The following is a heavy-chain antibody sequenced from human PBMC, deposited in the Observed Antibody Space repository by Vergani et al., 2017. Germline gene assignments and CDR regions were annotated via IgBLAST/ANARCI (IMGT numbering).Heavy chain of an antibody. CDR3: AKGLGTVTTFRAFDI. V-gene: IGHV3-30*02. CDR2: IRYDGSNK. J-gene: IGHJ3*02. CDR1: GFTFSSYG. Sequence: QVQLVESGGGVVQPGGSLRLSCAASGFTFSSYGMHWVRQAPGKGLEWVAFIRYDGSNKYYADSVKGRFTISRDNSKNTLYLQMNSLRPEDTALYYCAKGLGTVTTFRAFDIWGQGTMVTVSS. D-gene: IGHD4-17*01.